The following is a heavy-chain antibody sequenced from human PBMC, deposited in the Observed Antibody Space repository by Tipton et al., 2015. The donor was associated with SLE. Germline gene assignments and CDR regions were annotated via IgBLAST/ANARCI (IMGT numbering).Heavy chain of an antibody. CDR3: TRQALGGFFDY. Sequence: QLVQSGGGLVQPGRSLRLSCTASGFTFGDYAMSWVRQAPGKGLEWVGFIRSKAYGGTTEYAASVKGRFTISRDDSKSIAYLQMNSLKTEDTAVYYCTRQALGGFFDYWGQGTLVTVSS. CDR2: IRSKAYGGTT. J-gene: IGHJ4*02. CDR1: GFTFGDYA. V-gene: IGHV3-49*04.